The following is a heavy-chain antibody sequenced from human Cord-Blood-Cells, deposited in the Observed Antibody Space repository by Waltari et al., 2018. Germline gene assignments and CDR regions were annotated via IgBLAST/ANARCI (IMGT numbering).Heavy chain of an antibody. CDR3: ARDSGSYFSAFDI. V-gene: IGHV1-2*04. J-gene: IGHJ3*02. Sequence: QVQLVQSGAEVKKPGASVKVSCKASGYTFTGYYMHWMRQAPGQGLEWMGWINPNSGGTNYAQKFQGWVTMTRDTSISTAYMELSRLRSDDTAVYYCARDSGSYFSAFDIWGQGTMVTVSS. CDR2: INPNSGGT. D-gene: IGHD1-26*01. CDR1: GYTFTGYY.